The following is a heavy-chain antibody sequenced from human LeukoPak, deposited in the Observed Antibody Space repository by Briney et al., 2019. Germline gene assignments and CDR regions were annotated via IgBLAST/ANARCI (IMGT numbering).Heavy chain of an antibody. D-gene: IGHD5-18*01. V-gene: IGHV1-2*02. Sequence: ASVKVSCKASGYTFSEYFIHWVRQAPGQGLEWMGWIIPKSGATNYAQRFRDRVTVTSDTSTAYMDLSRLTSDDTAVYYCARDLRSGGVTYGQDSWGQGTLVTVSS. J-gene: IGHJ4*02. CDR3: ARDLRSGGVTYGQDS. CDR1: GYTFSEYF. CDR2: IIPKSGAT.